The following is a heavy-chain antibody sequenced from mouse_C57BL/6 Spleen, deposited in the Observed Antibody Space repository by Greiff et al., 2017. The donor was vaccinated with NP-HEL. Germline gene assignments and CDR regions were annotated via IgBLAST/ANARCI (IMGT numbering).Heavy chain of an antibody. V-gene: IGHV5-6*01. CDR2: ISSGGSYT. CDR3: ARPDDYDEGWFAY. CDR1: GFTFSSYG. D-gene: IGHD2-4*01. Sequence: EVQGVESGGDLVKPGGSLKLSCAASGFTFSSYGMSWVRQTPDKRLEWVATISSGGSYTYYPDSVKGRFTISRDNAKNTLYLQMSSLKSEDTAMYYCARPDDYDEGWFAYWGQGTLVTVSA. J-gene: IGHJ3*01.